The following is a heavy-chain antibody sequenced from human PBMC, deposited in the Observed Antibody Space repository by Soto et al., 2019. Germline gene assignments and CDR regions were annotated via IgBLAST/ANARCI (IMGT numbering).Heavy chain of an antibody. V-gene: IGHV1-69*01. CDR1: GGTFSSYA. Sequence: QVQLVQSGAEVKKPGSSVNVSCKASGGTFSSYAISWVRQAPGQGLEWKGGSIPIFGTANYAKKFQGRLTITADESTSTAYMELSSLRSEDTAVYYCAGDYTYYYDSSGYYFPHYWGQGTLVTVSS. D-gene: IGHD3-22*01. J-gene: IGHJ4*02. CDR3: AGDYTYYYDSSGYYFPHY. CDR2: SIPIFGTA.